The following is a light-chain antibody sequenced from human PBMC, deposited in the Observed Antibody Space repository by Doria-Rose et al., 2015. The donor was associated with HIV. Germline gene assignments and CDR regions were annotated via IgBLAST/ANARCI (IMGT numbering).Light chain of an antibody. V-gene: IGKV1-27*01. CDR2: AAS. J-gene: IGKJ4*01. Sequence: DILMTQSPSSLSASVGDRVTITCRTSQGISNFLAWYQQKPGRDPKLLIYAASTLQSGVPSRFSGSGSGTDFSLTISTLQPEDVAIYYCQNYNSAPLTFGGGSKVEIK. CDR3: QNYNSAPLT. CDR1: QGISNF.